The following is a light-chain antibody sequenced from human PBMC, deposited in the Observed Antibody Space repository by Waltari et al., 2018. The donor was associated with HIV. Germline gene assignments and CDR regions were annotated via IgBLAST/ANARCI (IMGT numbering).Light chain of an antibody. CDR2: DNN. CDR1: SSNIGNNY. J-gene: IGLJ2*01. CDR3: GTWDSSLSAVV. V-gene: IGLV1-51*01. Sequence: QSVLTQPPSVSAAPGQKVTISCSGSSSNIGNNYVSWYQQLPGTAPKLLIYDNNKRPSGIPDRFSGSKSGTSATLGITGLQTGDEADYYCGTWDSSLSAVV.